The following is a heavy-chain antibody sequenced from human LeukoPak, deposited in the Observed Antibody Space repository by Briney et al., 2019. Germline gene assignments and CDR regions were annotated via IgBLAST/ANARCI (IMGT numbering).Heavy chain of an antibody. Sequence: GGSLRLSCAASGFTFSSYSMNWVRQAPGKGLEWVSSISSSSSYMYYADSVKGRFTISRDNAKNSLYLQMNSLRAEDTAVYYCARAGYCSSTSCYEVGYFDYWGQGTLVTVSS. J-gene: IGHJ4*02. V-gene: IGHV3-21*01. CDR2: ISSSSSYM. CDR1: GFTFSSYS. D-gene: IGHD2-2*01. CDR3: ARAGYCSSTSCYEVGYFDY.